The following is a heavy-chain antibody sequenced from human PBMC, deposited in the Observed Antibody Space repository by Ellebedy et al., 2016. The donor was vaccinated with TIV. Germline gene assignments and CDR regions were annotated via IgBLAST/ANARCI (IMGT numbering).Heavy chain of an antibody. CDR1: GFSFSRYA. V-gene: IGHV3-23*01. D-gene: IGHD5-18*01. CDR2: IYGSGGGI. J-gene: IGHJ4*02. Sequence: GESLKISCAASGFSFSRYAMSWVRQAPGKGLEWVSGIYGSGGGISYADSVKGRFTISRDNSKNTLYLQMNSLRAEDTAVYYCAKDRISGDGYWVFDQWGQGALVTVSS. CDR3: AKDRISGDGYWVFDQ.